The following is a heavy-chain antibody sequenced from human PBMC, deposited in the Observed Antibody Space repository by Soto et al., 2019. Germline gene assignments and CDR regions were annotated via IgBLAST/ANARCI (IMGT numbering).Heavy chain of an antibody. J-gene: IGHJ5*02. CDR2: IYYSGST. D-gene: IGHD3-9*01. Sequence: SETLSLTCTVSGGSISSSSYYWGWIRQPPGKGLEWIGSIYYSGSTYYNPSLKSRVTISVDTSKNQFSLKLSSVTAADTAVYYCARHLPYYDILTGIWFDPWGQGTLVTVSS. CDR3: ARHLPYYDILTGIWFDP. V-gene: IGHV4-39*01. CDR1: GGSISSSSYY.